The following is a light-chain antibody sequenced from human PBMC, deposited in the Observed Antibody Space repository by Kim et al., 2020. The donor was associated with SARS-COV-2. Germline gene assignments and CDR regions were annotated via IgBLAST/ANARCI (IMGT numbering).Light chain of an antibody. CDR3: QHYGSSEIT. J-gene: IGKJ2*01. CDR2: GAS. V-gene: IGKV3-20*01. Sequence: EIVLTQSPVTLSLSPGERATLSCRASHSVSSSYFAWYQQKPGQAPRLLIYGASSRATGIPDRFSGSGSRTDFTLTVSRLEPQDSAMYYCQHYGSSEITFGQGTKLEI. CDR1: HSVSSSY.